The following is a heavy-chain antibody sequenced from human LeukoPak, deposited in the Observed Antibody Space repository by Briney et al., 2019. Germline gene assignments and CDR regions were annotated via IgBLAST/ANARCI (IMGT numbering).Heavy chain of an antibody. V-gene: IGHV4-34*01. CDR2: INHSGST. Sequence: SETLSLTCAVYGGSFSGYYWSWIRQPPGKGLEWIGEINHSGSTNYNPSLKSRVTISVDTSKNQFSLKLSSVTAADTAVYYCATQPSSSSWYDGAAFDIWGQGTMVTVSS. CDR3: ATQPSSSSWYDGAAFDI. J-gene: IGHJ3*02. CDR1: GGSFSGYY. D-gene: IGHD6-13*01.